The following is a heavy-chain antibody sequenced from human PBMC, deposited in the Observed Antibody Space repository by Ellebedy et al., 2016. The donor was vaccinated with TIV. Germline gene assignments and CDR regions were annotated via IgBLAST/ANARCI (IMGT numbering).Heavy chain of an antibody. CDR3: ARDDRGWLDAFDI. CDR1: GFTFSGYS. CDR2: ISDSSSYI. Sequence: GESLKISXTASGFTFSGYSMNWVRQAPGKGLEWVSSISDSSSYIYYADSVKGRFTISRDNAKNSLYLQMNSLRAEDTAVYYCARDDRGWLDAFDIWGQGTMVTVSS. J-gene: IGHJ3*02. D-gene: IGHD6-19*01. V-gene: IGHV3-21*04.